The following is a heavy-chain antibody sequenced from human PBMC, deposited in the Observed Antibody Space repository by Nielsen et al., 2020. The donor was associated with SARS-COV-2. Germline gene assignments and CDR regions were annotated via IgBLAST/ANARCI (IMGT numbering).Heavy chain of an antibody. CDR2: IWYDGSNK. V-gene: IGHV3-33*01. J-gene: IGHJ6*02. CDR3: ARESLGYYYYGMDV. D-gene: IGHD3-16*01. Sequence: GESLNISCAASGFTCSSYGMHWVRQAPGKGLEWVAVIWYDGSNKYDADSVKGRFTISRDNSKNTLYLQMNSLRAEDTAVYYCARESLGYYYYGMDVWGQGTTVTVSS. CDR1: GFTCSSYG.